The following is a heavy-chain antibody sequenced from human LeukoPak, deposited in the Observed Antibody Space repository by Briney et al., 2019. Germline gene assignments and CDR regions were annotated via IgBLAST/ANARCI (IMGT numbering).Heavy chain of an antibody. CDR3: ARDVGYSSGYDYYYYGMDV. CDR2: IYYGGST. J-gene: IGHJ6*02. CDR1: GGSMTNYY. Sequence: SETLSLTCTVSGGSMTNYYWSWIRQPPGKGLEWIGYIYYGGSTNYNPSLKSRVTISVDTSKNQFSLKLTSMTAADTAVYYCARDVGYSSGYDYYYYGMDVWGQGTTVTVSS. V-gene: IGHV4-59*01. D-gene: IGHD5-18*01.